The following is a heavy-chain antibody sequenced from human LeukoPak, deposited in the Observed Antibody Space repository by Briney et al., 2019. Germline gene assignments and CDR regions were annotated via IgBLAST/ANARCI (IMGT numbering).Heavy chain of an antibody. V-gene: IGHV4-4*07. D-gene: IGHD2-2*02. CDR1: GGSISSYY. Sequence: SETLSLTCTVSGGSISSYYWSWIRQPAGKGLEWIGRIYTSGSTNYNPSLKSRVTMSVDTSKNQFSLKLSSVTAADTAAYYCARGTPNQLLYHPFDYWGQGTLVTVSS. CDR3: ARGTPNQLLYHPFDY. CDR2: IYTSGST. J-gene: IGHJ4*02.